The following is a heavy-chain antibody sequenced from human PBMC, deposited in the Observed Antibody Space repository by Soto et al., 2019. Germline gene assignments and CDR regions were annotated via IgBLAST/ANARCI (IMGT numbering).Heavy chain of an antibody. Sequence: LSLTCTVSGGSISSYYWSWIRQPPGKGLEWIGYIYYSGSTNYNPSLKSRVTISVDTSKNQFPLKLSSVTAADTAVYYCARGGYCSGGSCSYFDYWGQGTLVTVSS. CDR1: GGSISSYY. CDR3: ARGGYCSGGSCSYFDY. V-gene: IGHV4-59*01. D-gene: IGHD2-15*01. CDR2: IYYSGST. J-gene: IGHJ4*02.